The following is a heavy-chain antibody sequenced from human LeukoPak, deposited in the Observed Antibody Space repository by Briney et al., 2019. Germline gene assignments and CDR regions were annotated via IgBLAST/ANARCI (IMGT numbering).Heavy chain of an antibody. CDR2: ISYDGSNK. D-gene: IGHD6-13*01. CDR3: AREGQQLVLDY. CDR1: GFTFSSYA. V-gene: IGHV3-30-3*01. Sequence: GRSLRLSCAASGFTFSSYAMHWARQAPGKGLEWVAVISYDGSNKYYADSVKGRFTISRDNSKNTLYLQMNSLRAEDTAVYYCAREGQQLVLDYWGQGTLVTVSS. J-gene: IGHJ4*02.